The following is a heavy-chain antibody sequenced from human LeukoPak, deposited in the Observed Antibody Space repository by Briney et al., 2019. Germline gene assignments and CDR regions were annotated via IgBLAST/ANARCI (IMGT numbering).Heavy chain of an antibody. V-gene: IGHV1-46*01. CDR3: AREGHRGNWFDP. Sequence: GASVKVSCKASGYTFTSYYMHWVRQAPGQGLEGMGIINPSGGSTSYAQKFQGRVTMTRDMSTSTVYMELSSLRSEDTAVYYCAREGHRGNWFDPWGQGTLVTVSS. J-gene: IGHJ5*02. CDR2: INPSGGST. CDR1: GYTFTSYY.